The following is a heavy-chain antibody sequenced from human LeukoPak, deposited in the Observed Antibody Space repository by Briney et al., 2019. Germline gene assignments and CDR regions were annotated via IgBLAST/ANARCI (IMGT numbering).Heavy chain of an antibody. CDR1: GFTFSSYE. V-gene: IGHV3-66*01. D-gene: IGHD5-12*01. Sequence: GGSLSLSCAAAGFTFSSYEMIWARAAAGKALEGVTFLFRCGNTYYALSVKCRYTISRDNYKNTLYLQVKCKRADDTAVLYCPKGGGYEAQYYYCYLDVWGKGTTVTISS. J-gene: IGHJ6*03. CDR3: PKGGGYEAQYYYCYLDV. CDR2: LFRCGNT.